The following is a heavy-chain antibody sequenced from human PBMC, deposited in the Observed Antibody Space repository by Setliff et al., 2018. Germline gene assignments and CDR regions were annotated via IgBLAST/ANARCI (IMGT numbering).Heavy chain of an antibody. CDR3: ATHDSNGYIRTYSFDN. CDR2: SYYIGNT. V-gene: IGHV4-39*01. D-gene: IGHD3-22*01. J-gene: IGHJ4*02. CDR1: GGPITSPSHL. Sequence: SETLSLTCRVSGGPITSPSHLWAWIRQPPGKGPEWIGSSYYIGNTVYNPSLRSRLTISVDTSRNEFSLKLTSVTAADTAVYYCATHDSNGYIRTYSFDNWGQGTLVTV.